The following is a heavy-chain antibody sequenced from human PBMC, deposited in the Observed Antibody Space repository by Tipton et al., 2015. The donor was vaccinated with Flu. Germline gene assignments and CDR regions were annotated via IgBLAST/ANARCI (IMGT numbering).Heavy chain of an antibody. D-gene: IGHD3-9*01. CDR3: ARDPGAYYDFMTGHRSGNIFYV. V-gene: IGHV4-31*03. CDR2: IYFSDT. CDR1: GESVSSGGYH. Sequence: TLSLTCTVSGESVSSGGYHWSWIRQFPGKGLEWIGSIYFSDTFYHPSLKSRGTISVDTYKNQFSLMLTSVTAADAAVYYCARDPGAYYDFMTGHRSGNIFYVSGHGTVVPVSS. J-gene: IGHJ3*01.